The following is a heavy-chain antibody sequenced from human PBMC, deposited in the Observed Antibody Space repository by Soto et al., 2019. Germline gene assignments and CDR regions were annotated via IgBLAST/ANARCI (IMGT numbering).Heavy chain of an antibody. CDR3: GLASKWELLGYFYGMDV. V-gene: IGHV1-69*01. D-gene: IGHD1-26*01. J-gene: IGHJ6*02. CDR2: VIPLFNTP. CDR1: GGTFNTFA. Sequence: QVQLVQSGAEMKKPGSSAKVSCKASGGTFNTFAFTWVRQAPGQGFEWMGGVIPLFNTPDYAQKFQGRVTITADESTSTVYLELSGLSSDDTAVYFCGLASKWELLGYFYGMDVWGQGTTVIVSS.